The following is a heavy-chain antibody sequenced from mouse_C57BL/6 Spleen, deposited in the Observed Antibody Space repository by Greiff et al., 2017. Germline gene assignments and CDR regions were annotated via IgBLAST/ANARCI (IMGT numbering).Heavy chain of an antibody. Sequence: EVQVVESGGGLVKPGGSLTLSCAASGFTFSDYGMHWVRQAPEKGLEWVAYIRSGSSTIYYADTVKGRFTISRDNAKNTLFLQMTSLRSEYTAMYCCARPYYSNYLAYWGQGTLVTVSA. D-gene: IGHD2-5*01. CDR3: ARPYYSNYLAY. V-gene: IGHV5-17*01. J-gene: IGHJ3*01. CDR1: GFTFSDYG. CDR2: IRSGSSTI.